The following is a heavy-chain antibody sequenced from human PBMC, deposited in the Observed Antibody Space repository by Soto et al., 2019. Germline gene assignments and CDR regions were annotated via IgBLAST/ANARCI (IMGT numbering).Heavy chain of an antibody. CDR2: ISYDGSNK. CDR1: GFSFSSYA. D-gene: IGHD2-15*01. Sequence: QVQLVESGGGVVQPGRSLRLSCAASGFSFSSYAMHWVRQAPGKGLEWVALISYDGSNKYYADSVKGRFTISRDNSKNTLYLQMNSLRAEDTAVYYCARVGRLHGMDGWGQGTTVTVSS. J-gene: IGHJ6*02. V-gene: IGHV3-30-3*01. CDR3: ARVGRLHGMDG.